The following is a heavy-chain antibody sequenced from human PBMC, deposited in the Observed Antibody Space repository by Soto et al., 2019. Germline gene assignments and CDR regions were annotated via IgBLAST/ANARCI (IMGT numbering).Heavy chain of an antibody. CDR1: GFTFTSYW. V-gene: IGHV3-74*01. Sequence: GGSLRLSCAASGFTFTSYWIHWVRQLPGKGLVWVSRIKTDGSSMNYADSVRGRFTISRDNAENMVYLQMNSLRADDTAVYYCARGMQNHYGMDVWGQGTTVTVSS. CDR3: ARGMQNHYGMDV. J-gene: IGHJ6*02. CDR2: IKTDGSSM.